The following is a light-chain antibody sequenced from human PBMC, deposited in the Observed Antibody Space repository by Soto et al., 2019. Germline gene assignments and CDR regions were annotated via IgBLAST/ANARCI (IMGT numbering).Light chain of an antibody. J-gene: IGLJ3*02. CDR2: LEGSGSY. V-gene: IGLV4-60*03. CDR1: SGHSSYI. CDR3: ETWDSNTRV. Sequence: PVLTQSSSASASLGSSVKLTCTLSSGHSSYIIAWHQQQPGKAPRYLMKLEGSGSYNKGSGVPDRFSGSSSGADRYLTISNLQSEDEADYYCETWDSNTRVFGGGTKVTVL.